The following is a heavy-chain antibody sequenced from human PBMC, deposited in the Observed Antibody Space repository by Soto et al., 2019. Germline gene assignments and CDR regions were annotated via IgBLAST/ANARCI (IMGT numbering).Heavy chain of an antibody. V-gene: IGHV3-21*01. CDR1: GFTFSSYS. J-gene: IGHJ4*02. Sequence: EVQLVESGGGLVKPGGSLRLSCAASGFTFSSYSMTWVRQAPGKGLEWVSCVSSSGSNRYYADSVKGRVTISRDNARNSLYLQMNSLRAEDTAVYYCARDQGTSFTIDSWGQGTLVTVSS. CDR2: VSSSGSNR. D-gene: IGHD2-2*01. CDR3: ARDQGTSFTIDS.